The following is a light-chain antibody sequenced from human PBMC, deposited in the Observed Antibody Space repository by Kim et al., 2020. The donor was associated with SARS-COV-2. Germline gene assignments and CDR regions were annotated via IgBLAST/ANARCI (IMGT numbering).Light chain of an antibody. CDR1: NSNIGTNA. Sequence: GQRVAISCSGRNSNIGTNAVNWYQLLPGTAPKLLIYDNDKRPSGVPDRISGSKSGPSASLALSGLLFEDEADYYCGTWDDSLDGWVFGGGTQLTVL. V-gene: IGLV1-44*01. CDR3: GTWDDSLDGWV. J-gene: IGLJ3*02. CDR2: DND.